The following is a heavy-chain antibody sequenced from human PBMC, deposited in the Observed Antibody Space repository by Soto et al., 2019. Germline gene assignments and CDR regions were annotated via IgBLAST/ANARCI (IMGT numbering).Heavy chain of an antibody. J-gene: IGHJ4*02. V-gene: IGHV4-39*01. Sequence: QLQLQESGPGLVKPSETLSLTCTVSGGSITSISYYWGWIRQPPGKGLEWIGSITFTWNTYYNPSLKSHYTMSVDTSRKQLSLNFNYLTAADTAVYYCARLWSGKRPPDDWGQGTLVIVSS. CDR1: GGSITSISYY. D-gene: IGHD3-10*01. CDR3: ARLWSGKRPPDD. CDR2: ITFTWNT.